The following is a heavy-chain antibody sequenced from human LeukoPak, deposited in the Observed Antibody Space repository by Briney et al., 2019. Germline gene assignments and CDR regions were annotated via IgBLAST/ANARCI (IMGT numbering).Heavy chain of an antibody. CDR1: GVSISSSNW. D-gene: IGHD3-16*02. CDR3: ARSHDHLWGNYPDY. J-gene: IGHJ4*02. CDR2: IHHDGRI. V-gene: IGHV4-4*02. Sequence: SETLSLTCAVSGVSISSSNWWNWVRQPPGKGLEWIGEIHHDGRINYNPSLKSRVTLSVDKSKNQFSLRLNSVSAADTAMYYCARSHDHLWGNYPDYWGQGTLVTVSS.